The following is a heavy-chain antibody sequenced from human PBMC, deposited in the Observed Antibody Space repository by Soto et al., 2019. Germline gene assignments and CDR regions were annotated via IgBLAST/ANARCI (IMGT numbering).Heavy chain of an antibody. D-gene: IGHD6-13*01. CDR3: ALDRGLTGIAAAGSLGHPFDS. V-gene: IGHV1-46*01. J-gene: IGHJ5*01. CDR2: INPSGGST. Sequence: GASVKVSCKASGYTFTSYYMHWVRQAPGQGLERMGIINPSGGSTSYAQKFQGRVTMTRDTSTSTGYMELSSMRSEITAVYYCALDRGLTGIAAAGSLGHPFDSWGQGTLVTVSS. CDR1: GYTFTSYY.